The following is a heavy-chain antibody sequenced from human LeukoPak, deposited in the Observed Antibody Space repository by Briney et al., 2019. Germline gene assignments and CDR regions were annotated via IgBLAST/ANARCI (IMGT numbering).Heavy chain of an antibody. Sequence: PGGSLRLSCAASGFTFSSYWMSWVRQAPGKGLEWVANIKQDGSEKSYVDSVKGRFTISRDNAKNSLYLQMNSLRAEDTAVYYCARDSRKYCSSTSCYTAYYYYYMDVWGKGTTVTISS. CDR1: GFTFSSYW. V-gene: IGHV3-7*01. CDR3: ARDSRKYCSSTSCYTAYYYYYMDV. J-gene: IGHJ6*03. CDR2: IKQDGSEK. D-gene: IGHD2-2*02.